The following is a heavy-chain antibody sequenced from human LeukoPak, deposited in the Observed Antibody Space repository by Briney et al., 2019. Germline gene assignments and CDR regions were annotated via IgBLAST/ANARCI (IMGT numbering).Heavy chain of an antibody. CDR1: GFTFSNYA. D-gene: IGHD6-19*01. V-gene: IGHV3-23*01. CDR2: ISGIAVST. J-gene: IGHJ4*02. Sequence: QPGGSLRLSCEASGFTFSNYAMSWVRHAPGKGLECVSAISGIAVSTYYADSVKGRFPISRANSKPTLYLQMHGLRAEDTAVYSCAKGGYSSGWYEGYWGQGALVTVSS. CDR3: AKGGYSSGWYEGY.